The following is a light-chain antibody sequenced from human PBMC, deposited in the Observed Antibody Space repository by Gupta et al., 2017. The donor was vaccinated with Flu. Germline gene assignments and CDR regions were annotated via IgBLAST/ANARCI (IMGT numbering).Light chain of an antibody. J-gene: IGLJ3*02. Sequence: QTVRITCQGDSLRSYYASWYQQKPGQAPVLVIYGKNNRPSGIPDRFSGSSSGNTASLTITGAQAEDEADYYCNSRDSSGNHLRVFGGGTKLTVI. V-gene: IGLV3-19*01. CDR3: NSRDSSGNHLRV. CDR2: GKN. CDR1: SLRSYY.